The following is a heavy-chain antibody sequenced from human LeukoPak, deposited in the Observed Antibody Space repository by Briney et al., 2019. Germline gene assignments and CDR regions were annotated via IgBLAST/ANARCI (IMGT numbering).Heavy chain of an antibody. Sequence: AGGSLRLSCAASGFTFSSYGMHWVRQAPGKGLEWVAFIRYDGSNKYYADSVKGRFTISRDNSKNTLYLQMNSLRAEDTAVYYCAREHAEAFDIWGQGTMVTVSS. D-gene: IGHD2-2*01. CDR3: AREHAEAFDI. CDR2: IRYDGSNK. J-gene: IGHJ3*02. CDR1: GFTFSSYG. V-gene: IGHV3-30*02.